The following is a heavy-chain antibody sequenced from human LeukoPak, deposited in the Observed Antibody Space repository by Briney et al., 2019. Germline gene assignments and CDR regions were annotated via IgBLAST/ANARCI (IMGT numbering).Heavy chain of an antibody. CDR1: GYTFTSYY. J-gene: IGHJ4*02. CDR3: SCYYGSGRAPAIDY. CDR2: INPSGGST. D-gene: IGHD3-10*01. V-gene: IGHV1-46*01. Sequence: ASVKVSCKASGYTFTSYYMHWVRQAPGQGLEWMGIINPSGGSTSYAQKFHGRVTMTRDTSTSTVYMELSSLRSEDTAVYYCSCYYGSGRAPAIDYWGQGTLVTVSS.